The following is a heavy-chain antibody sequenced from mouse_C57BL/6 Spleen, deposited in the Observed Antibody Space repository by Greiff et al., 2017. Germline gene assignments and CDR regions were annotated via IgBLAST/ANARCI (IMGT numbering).Heavy chain of an antibody. V-gene: IGHV1-82*01. Sequence: QVQLQQSGPELVKPGASVKISCKASGYAFSSSWMNWVKQRPGKGLEWIGRIYPGDGDTNYNGKFKGKATLTADKSSSTAYMQLSSLTSEDSAVYFCARPSKEAWFAYWGQGTLVTVSA. J-gene: IGHJ3*01. CDR1: GYAFSSSW. D-gene: IGHD1-3*01. CDR3: ARPSKEAWFAY. CDR2: IYPGDGDT.